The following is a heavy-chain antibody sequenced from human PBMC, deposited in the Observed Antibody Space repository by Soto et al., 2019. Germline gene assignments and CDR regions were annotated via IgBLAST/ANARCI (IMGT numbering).Heavy chain of an antibody. D-gene: IGHD4-17*01. CDR3: ASHSTVPRARDVFDS. J-gene: IGHJ3*02. CDR1: GGSISSSNW. V-gene: IGHV4-4*02. CDR2: IYHSGST. Sequence: SETLSLTCAVSGGSISSSNWWSWVRQPPGKGLEWIGEIYHSGSTYYNPSLKSRVTISVDTSKNQFSLKLSSVTAADTAVYYCASHSTVPRARDVFDSRGQRTTVTVSS.